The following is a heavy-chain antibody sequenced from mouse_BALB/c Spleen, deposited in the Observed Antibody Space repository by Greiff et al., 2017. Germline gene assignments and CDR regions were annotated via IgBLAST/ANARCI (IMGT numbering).Heavy chain of an antibody. J-gene: IGHJ4*01. D-gene: IGHD2-1*01. CDR2: IDPANGNT. CDR3: ARWSYYGNYDAMDY. CDR1: GFNIKDTY. V-gene: IGHV14-3*02. Sequence: EVQRVESGAELVKPGASVKLSCTASGFNIKDTYMHWVKQRPEQGLEWIGRIDPANGNTKYDPKFQGKATITADTSSNTAYLQLSSLTSEDTAVYYCARWSYYGNYDAMDYWGQGTSVTVSS.